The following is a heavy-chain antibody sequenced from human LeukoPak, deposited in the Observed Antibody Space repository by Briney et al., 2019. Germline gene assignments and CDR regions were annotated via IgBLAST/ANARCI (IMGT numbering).Heavy chain of an antibody. V-gene: IGHV4-59*01. CDR1: GGSISSYY. D-gene: IGHD5-18*01. Sequence: SETLSLTCTVSGGSISSYYWSGIRQPPGKGLEWIGYIYYSGSTNYNPSLKSRVTISVDTSKNQFSLKLSSVTAADTAVYYCARYTSDTGWFDPWGQGTLVTVSS. CDR3: ARYTSDTGWFDP. J-gene: IGHJ5*02. CDR2: IYYSGST.